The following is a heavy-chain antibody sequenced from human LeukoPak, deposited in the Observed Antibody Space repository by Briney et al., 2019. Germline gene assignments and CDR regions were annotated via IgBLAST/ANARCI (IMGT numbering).Heavy chain of an antibody. D-gene: IGHD3-10*01. J-gene: IGHJ5*02. CDR1: GGSISSGGYY. CDR3: ASHGSGPYNWFDP. Sequence: SENLSLTCTVSGGSISSGGYYWSWIRQHPGKGLEWIGYIYYSGSTYYNPSLKSRVTISVDTSKNQFSLKLSSVTAADTAVYYCASHGSGPYNWFDPWGQGTLVTVSS. CDR2: IYYSGST. V-gene: IGHV4-31*03.